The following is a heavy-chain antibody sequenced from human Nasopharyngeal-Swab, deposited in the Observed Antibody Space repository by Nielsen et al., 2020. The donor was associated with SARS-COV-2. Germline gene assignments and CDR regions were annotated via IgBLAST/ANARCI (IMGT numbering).Heavy chain of an antibody. Sequence: GESLKISCVASGVIFSKYWMHWVRQAPGKGLVWVSRVNQDGSRTHYADSVRGRFTISRDNSKSTMYLQMDSLRADDTAVYYCARETGYFDYWGQGTVVTVSS. V-gene: IGHV3-74*01. J-gene: IGHJ4*02. CDR3: ARETGYFDY. CDR2: VNQDGSRT. CDR1: GVIFSKYW.